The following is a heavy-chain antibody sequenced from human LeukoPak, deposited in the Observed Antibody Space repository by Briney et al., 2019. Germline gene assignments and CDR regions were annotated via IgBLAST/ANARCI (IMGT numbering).Heavy chain of an antibody. Sequence: SETLSLTCTVSGGSISSGSYYWSWIRQPAGKGLEWIGRIYTSGSTNYNSSLKSRVTISVDTSKNQFSLKLSSVTAADTAVYYCARAKPKNTVRGLIMRRESRYYFDYWGQGTLVTVSS. J-gene: IGHJ4*02. D-gene: IGHD3-10*01. CDR1: GGSISSGSYY. CDR2: IYTSGST. V-gene: IGHV4-61*02. CDR3: ARAKPKNTVRGLIMRRESRYYFDY.